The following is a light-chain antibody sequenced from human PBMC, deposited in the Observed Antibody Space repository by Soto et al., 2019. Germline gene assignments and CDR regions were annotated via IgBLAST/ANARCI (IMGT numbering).Light chain of an antibody. J-gene: IGKJ3*01. CDR2: GAS. V-gene: IGKV3-20*01. CDR3: QQYGSSPPT. CDR1: QSVSSSY. Sequence: EIVLTQSPGTLSLSPGERATLSCRASQSVSSSYLAWYQQKPGQAPRLLIYGASSRATDIPDRFSGSGPGTDFTLTISRLEPEDFAVYYCQQYGSSPPTFGPGTKVDIK.